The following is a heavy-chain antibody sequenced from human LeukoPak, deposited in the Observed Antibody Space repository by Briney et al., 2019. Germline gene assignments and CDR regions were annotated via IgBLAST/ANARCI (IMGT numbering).Heavy chain of an antibody. CDR2: ISGSGGST. V-gene: IGHV3-23*01. Sequence: GESLRLSCAASGFTFSSYAMSWVRQAPGKGLEWVSAISGSGGSTYYADSVKGRFTISRDKSKNTLYLQMNSLRAEDTAVYYCAKAHYSSSWYVGTWGQGTLVTVSS. CDR3: AKAHYSSSWYVGT. D-gene: IGHD6-13*01. J-gene: IGHJ5*02. CDR1: GFTFSSYA.